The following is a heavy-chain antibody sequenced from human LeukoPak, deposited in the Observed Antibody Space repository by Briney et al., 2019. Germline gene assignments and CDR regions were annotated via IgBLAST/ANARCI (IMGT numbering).Heavy chain of an antibody. CDR3: ARDSSSGWYGEPFDY. J-gene: IGHJ4*02. D-gene: IGHD6-19*01. CDR1: GYTFTGYY. V-gene: IGHV1-2*02. Sequence: ASLKVSCTASGYTFTGYYMHWVRQAPGQGLEWMGWINPNSGGTNYAQKFQGRVTMTRDTSISTAYMELSRLRSDDTAVYYCARDSSSGWYGEPFDYWGQGTLVTVSS. CDR2: INPNSGGT.